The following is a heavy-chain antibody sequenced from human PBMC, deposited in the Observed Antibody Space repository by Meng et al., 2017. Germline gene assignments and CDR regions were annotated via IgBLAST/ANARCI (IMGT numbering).Heavy chain of an antibody. Sequence: GESLKISCAASGFTFSSYGMHWVRQAPGKGLEWVGRIKSKTDGGTTDYAAPVKGRFTISRDDSKNTLYLQMNSLKTEDTAVYYCTTLIKYCSSTSCYFGYYYYGMDVWGQGTTVTVSS. CDR3: TTLIKYCSSTSCYFGYYYYGMDV. J-gene: IGHJ6*02. CDR1: GFTFSSYG. V-gene: IGHV3-15*01. D-gene: IGHD2-2*01. CDR2: IKSKTDGGTT.